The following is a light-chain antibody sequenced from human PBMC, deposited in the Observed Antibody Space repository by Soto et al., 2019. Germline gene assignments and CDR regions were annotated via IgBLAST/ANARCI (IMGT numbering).Light chain of an antibody. CDR2: ETS. J-gene: IGKJ4*01. V-gene: IGKV3-11*01. CDR1: QSVGRF. CDR3: QHRASWPIS. Sequence: EIVLTQAPATLSLSPGERATLSCRASQSVGRFVAWYQQKPGQAPRLLIYETSKRATGIPARFSGSESGTDFSLTISSLDPEDFALYYCQHRASWPISFGVGTKVEIK.